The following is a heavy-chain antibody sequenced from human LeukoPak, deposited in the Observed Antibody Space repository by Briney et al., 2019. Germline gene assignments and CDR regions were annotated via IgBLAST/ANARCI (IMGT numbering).Heavy chain of an antibody. CDR2: IYPGDSDT. CDR1: GYSFTTYW. J-gene: IGHJ4*02. V-gene: IGHV5-51*01. CDR3: ARHIRHVGYYSGGSCYTGSGYFDS. Sequence: GESLKISCQASGYSFTTYWIGWVRQMPGKGLEWMGIIYPGDSDTRYSPSFQGQVTISADKSINTAYLQWSGLKASDTAMYYCARHIRHVGYYSGGSCYTGSGYFDSWGQGTLVTVSS. D-gene: IGHD2-15*01.